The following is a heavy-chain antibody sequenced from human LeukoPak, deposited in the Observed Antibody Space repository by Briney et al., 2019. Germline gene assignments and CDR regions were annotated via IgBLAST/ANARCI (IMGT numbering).Heavy chain of an antibody. CDR3: AKYANTALWFGELLYMDY. Sequence: GGSLRLSCAASGFTFRNYVIHWVRQAPGKGLEWVAVTSSDLNVKLYADSVKGRFTISRDNSKNTLYLQMNSLRAEDTAVYYCAKYANTALWFGELLYMDYWGQGTLVTVSS. J-gene: IGHJ4*02. CDR1: GFTFRNYV. CDR2: TSSDLNVK. D-gene: IGHD3-10*01. V-gene: IGHV3-30*18.